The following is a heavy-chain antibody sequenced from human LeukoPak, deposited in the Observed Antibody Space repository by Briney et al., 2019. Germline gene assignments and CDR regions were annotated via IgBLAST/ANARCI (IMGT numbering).Heavy chain of an antibody. J-gene: IGHJ4*02. Sequence: SETLSLTCAVSGGSISSGDYSWSWIRQPPGKGLEWIGYIYHSGSTYYNPSLKSRVTISVDRSKNQFSLRLSSVTAADTAVYYCARDRGAGIDHWGQGTLVTVSS. CDR1: GGSISSGDYS. CDR3: ARDRGAGIDH. V-gene: IGHV4-30-2*01. CDR2: IYHSGST. D-gene: IGHD4/OR15-4a*01.